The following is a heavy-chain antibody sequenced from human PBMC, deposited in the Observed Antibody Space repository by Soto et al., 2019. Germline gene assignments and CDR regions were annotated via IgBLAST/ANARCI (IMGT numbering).Heavy chain of an antibody. CDR3: ITSGGPYYPFHS. V-gene: IGHV3-72*01. D-gene: IGHD1-26*01. CDR1: GFIFSDYY. J-gene: IGHJ4*02. CDR2: TKHKAESYTT. Sequence: PGGSLRLSCAASGFIFSDYYLDWVRQAPGQGLEWVGRTKHKAESYTTEYAASVKGRFTISRDDSENSMYLQMNSLKTEDTAVYYCITSGGPYYPFHSWGQGTLVTVYS.